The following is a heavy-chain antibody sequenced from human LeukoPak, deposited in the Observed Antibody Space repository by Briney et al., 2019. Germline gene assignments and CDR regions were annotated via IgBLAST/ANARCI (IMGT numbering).Heavy chain of an antibody. Sequence: PGGSLRLSCAAPGFTFSSYGMHWVRQAPGKGLEWVAVIWYDGSNKYYADSVKGRFTISRDNSKNTLYLQMNSLRAEDTAVYYCARDQRVVVAATGWFDPWGQGTLVTVSS. V-gene: IGHV3-33*01. CDR3: ARDQRVVVAATGWFDP. J-gene: IGHJ5*02. D-gene: IGHD2-15*01. CDR1: GFTFSSYG. CDR2: IWYDGSNK.